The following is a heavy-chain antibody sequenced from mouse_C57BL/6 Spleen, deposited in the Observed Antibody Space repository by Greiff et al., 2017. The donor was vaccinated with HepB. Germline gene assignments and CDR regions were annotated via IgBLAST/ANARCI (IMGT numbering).Heavy chain of an antibody. D-gene: IGHD2-4*01. CDR2: IDPSDSYT. J-gene: IGHJ3*01. V-gene: IGHV1-50*01. CDR3: ARFGYDYDGFAY. CDR1: GYTFTSYW. Sequence: QVQLQQPGAELVKPGASVKLSCKASGYTFTSYWMQWVKQRPGQGLEWIGEIDPSDSYTNYHQKFKGKATLTVDTSSSTAYMQLSSLTSEDSAVYYCARFGYDYDGFAYWGQGTLVTVSA.